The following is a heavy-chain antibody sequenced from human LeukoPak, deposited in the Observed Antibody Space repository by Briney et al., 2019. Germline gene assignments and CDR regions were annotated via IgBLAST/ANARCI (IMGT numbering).Heavy chain of an antibody. Sequence: PGGSLRLSCAASGFTVSSNYMSWVRQAPGKGLEWVSVIYSGGSTYYADSVKGRFTISRDNSKNTLYLQMNSLRAEDTAVYYCAREGPDSSGYYSDYWGQGTLVTVSS. D-gene: IGHD3-22*01. CDR3: AREGPDSSGYYSDY. CDR1: GFTVSSNY. J-gene: IGHJ4*02. CDR2: IYSGGST. V-gene: IGHV3-53*01.